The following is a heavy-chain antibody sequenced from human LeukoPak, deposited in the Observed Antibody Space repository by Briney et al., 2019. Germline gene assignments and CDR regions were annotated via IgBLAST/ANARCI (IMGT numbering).Heavy chain of an antibody. V-gene: IGHV3-9*03. CDR1: GFTFSSYG. CDR2: ISWNSGSI. D-gene: IGHD1-26*01. CDR3: AKGVGATGDYGAFDI. J-gene: IGHJ3*02. Sequence: GGSLRLSCAASGFTFSSYGMSWVRQAPGKGLEWVSAISWNSGSIGYADSVKGRFTISRDNAKNSLYLQMNSLRAEDMALYYCAKGVGATGDYGAFDIWGQGTMVTVSS.